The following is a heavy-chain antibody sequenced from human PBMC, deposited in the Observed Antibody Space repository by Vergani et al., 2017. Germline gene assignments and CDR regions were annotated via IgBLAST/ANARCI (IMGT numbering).Heavy chain of an antibody. Sequence: QVQLQESGPGLVKASQTLSLTCSVSGAYVGSGGYYWSWIRQSPGKGLEWIGYIYSTGSTNYNPSLNSRVTMSVDTSKNQFSLKLRSVTAADTAVYFCARRAERWETLLRDDFDVWGQGTFVTVSP. CDR2: IYSTGST. J-gene: IGHJ3*01. V-gene: IGHV4-61*08. CDR3: ARRAERWETLLRDDFDV. D-gene: IGHD1-26*01. CDR1: GAYVGSGGYY.